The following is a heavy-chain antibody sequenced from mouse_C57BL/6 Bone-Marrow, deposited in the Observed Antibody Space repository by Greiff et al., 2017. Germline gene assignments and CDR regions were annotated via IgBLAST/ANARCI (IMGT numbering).Heavy chain of an antibody. J-gene: IGHJ2*01. Sequence: VQLQQSGPELVKPGASVKISCKASGNAFSSSWMNWVKQRPGKGLEWIGRIYPGDGDTNYNGKFKGKATLTADKSSSTAYMQLSSLTSEDSAVYFCARSYDYDSYWGQGTTLTVSS. CDR2: IYPGDGDT. CDR3: ARSYDYDSY. CDR1: GNAFSSSW. D-gene: IGHD2-4*01. V-gene: IGHV1-82*01.